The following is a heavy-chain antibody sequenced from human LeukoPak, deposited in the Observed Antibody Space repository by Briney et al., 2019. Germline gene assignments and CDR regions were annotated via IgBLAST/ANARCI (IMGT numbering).Heavy chain of an antibody. J-gene: IGHJ4*02. D-gene: IGHD3-10*01. Sequence: GGSLRLSCAPSGFIFSTYRMNWVRQAPGKGLEWISFIDPSSSTIYYADSVKGRLTISRDNAKNSLYLHMNSLRAEDTAIYYCARDGRVGEFLSSPGYWGQGTRVTVSS. CDR2: IDPSSSTI. CDR3: ARDGRVGEFLSSPGY. V-gene: IGHV3-48*01. CDR1: GFIFSTYR.